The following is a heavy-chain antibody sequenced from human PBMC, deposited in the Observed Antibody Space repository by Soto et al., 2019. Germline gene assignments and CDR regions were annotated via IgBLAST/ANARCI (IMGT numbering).Heavy chain of an antibody. Sequence: EVQLVQSRAEVKKPGESLKISCQGSGYNFNTYWIAWVRQMPGKGLEWVGIIYPDDSDTTYSPSFQGQVIISADKSINTAYLQWSSLKASDTAMYFCARRGRATQYGVLSGYDFPDACDIWGQGTMVAFSS. J-gene: IGHJ3*02. D-gene: IGHD3-3*01. CDR2: IYPDDSDT. CDR3: ARRGRATQYGVLSGYDFPDACDI. V-gene: IGHV5-51*03. CDR1: GYNFNTYW.